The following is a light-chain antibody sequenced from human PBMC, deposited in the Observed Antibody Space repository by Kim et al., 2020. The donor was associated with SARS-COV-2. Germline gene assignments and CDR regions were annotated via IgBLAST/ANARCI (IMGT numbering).Light chain of an antibody. CDR3: SAWDSSLNAWV. CDR2: RNN. Sequence: QAGLTQPPSVSKGLRQTATRTCTGNNNNVGNQGAAWLQQHQGHPPKLLSYRNNNRPSGISERFSASRSGDTASLTITGLQPEDETDYSCSAWDSSLNAWVFGGGTQLT. J-gene: IGLJ3*02. CDR1: NNNVGNQG. V-gene: IGLV10-54*04.